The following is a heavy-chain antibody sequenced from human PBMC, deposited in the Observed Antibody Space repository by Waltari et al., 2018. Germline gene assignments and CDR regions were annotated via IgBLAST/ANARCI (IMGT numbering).Heavy chain of an antibody. Sequence: EVLLLQSGGGFVQPGGSLRLSCVVSGYTFSAFPMNWVRQAPGKGGEGVSSSNPSGDTRKYVDSVKGRFTISRDQTKSTLFLQMNSLRADDTAVYFCAKGPPSYYEDRYFDFWGQGVLVSVSS. CDR2: SNPSGDTR. CDR3: AKGPPSYYEDRYFDF. D-gene: IGHD3-22*01. CDR1: GYTFSAFP. V-gene: IGHV3-23*01. J-gene: IGHJ4*02.